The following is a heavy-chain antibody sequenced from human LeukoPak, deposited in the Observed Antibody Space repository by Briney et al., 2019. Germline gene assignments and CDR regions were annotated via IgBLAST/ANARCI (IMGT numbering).Heavy chain of an antibody. CDR3: ASPDPKVTTPDRSYYYYGMDV. D-gene: IGHD4-17*01. Sequence: GRSLRLSCAVSRFTLSSYSMNWVRHAPGKGLEWVSYISSSSSIIYYGDSMKGRFNISRDNAKNSLYLQMNSLRAEDTAMYYCASPDPKVTTPDRSYYYYGMDVWGQGTTVTVSS. J-gene: IGHJ6*02. V-gene: IGHV3-48*01. CDR2: ISSSSSII. CDR1: RFTLSSYS.